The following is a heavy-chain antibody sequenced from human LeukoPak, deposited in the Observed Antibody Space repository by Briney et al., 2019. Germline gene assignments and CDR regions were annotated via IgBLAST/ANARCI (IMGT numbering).Heavy chain of an antibody. CDR2: ISGSGDST. CDR1: GFTFSNYA. J-gene: IGHJ4*02. CDR3: AKDGPDIVPVIAATYDY. D-gene: IGHD2-15*01. V-gene: IGHV3-23*01. Sequence: GVSLRLSCAASGFTFSNYAMSWVRQAPGKGLEWVSIISGSGDSTHYADSVKGRFTISRDNSKNTLYLQMNSLRGGDTAIYYCAKDGPDIVPVIAATYDYWGQGTLVTVSS.